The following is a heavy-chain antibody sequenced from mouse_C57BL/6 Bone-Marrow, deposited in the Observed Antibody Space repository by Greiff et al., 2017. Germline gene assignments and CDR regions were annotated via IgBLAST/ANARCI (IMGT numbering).Heavy chain of an antibody. CDR2: IYPGDGDT. J-gene: IGHJ4*01. CDR1: GYAFSSSW. V-gene: IGHV1-82*01. D-gene: IGHD1-1*01. CDR3: ARKDGSSYDYAMDY. Sequence: VQLQESGPELVKPGASVKISCKASGYAFSSSWMNWVKQRPGKGLEWIGRIYPGDGDTNYNGKFKGKATLTADKSSSTAYMQLSSLTSEDSAVYFCARKDGSSYDYAMDYWGQGTSVTVSS.